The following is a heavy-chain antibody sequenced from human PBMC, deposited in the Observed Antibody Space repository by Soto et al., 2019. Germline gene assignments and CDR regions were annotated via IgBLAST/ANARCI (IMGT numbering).Heavy chain of an antibody. V-gene: IGHV4-39*02. CDR3: AREVVVGATQDYYGMDV. Sequence: SETLSLTCTVSGGSISSSSYYWGWIRQPPGKGLEWIGSIYYSGSTYYNPSLKSRVTISVDTSKNQFSLKLSSVTAADTAVYYCAREVVVGATQDYYGMDVCGQGPTVTVSS. J-gene: IGHJ6*02. CDR2: IYYSGST. D-gene: IGHD1-26*01. CDR1: GGSISSSSYY.